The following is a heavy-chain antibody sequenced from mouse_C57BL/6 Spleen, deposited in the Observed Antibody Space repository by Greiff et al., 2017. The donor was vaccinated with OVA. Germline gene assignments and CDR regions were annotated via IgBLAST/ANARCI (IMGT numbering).Heavy chain of an antibody. CDR2: IWSGGST. CDR3: ARNGNLYAMDY. V-gene: IGHV2-2*01. CDR1: GFSLTSYG. Sequence: VMLVESGPGLVQPSQSLSIPCTVSGFSLTSYGVHWVRQSPGKGLEWLGVIWSGGSTDYNAAFRSRLSISKDTSKSQVFFKMNSLQSDDTAIYYCARNGNLYAMDYWGQGTSGTVSS. J-gene: IGHJ4*01. D-gene: IGHD2-1*01.